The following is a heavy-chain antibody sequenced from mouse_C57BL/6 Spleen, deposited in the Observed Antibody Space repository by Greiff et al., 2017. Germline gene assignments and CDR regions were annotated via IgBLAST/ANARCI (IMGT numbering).Heavy chain of an antibody. Sequence: VQLQQPGAELVKPGASVKVSRKASGYTFTSYWMHWVKQRPGQGLEWIGRIHPSDSDTNYNQKFKGKATLTVDKSSSTAYMQLSSLTSEDSAVYYCALVYSNYAMDYWGQGTSVTVSS. J-gene: IGHJ4*01. CDR2: IHPSDSDT. V-gene: IGHV1-74*01. CDR3: ALVYSNYAMDY. CDR1: GYTFTSYW. D-gene: IGHD2-5*01.